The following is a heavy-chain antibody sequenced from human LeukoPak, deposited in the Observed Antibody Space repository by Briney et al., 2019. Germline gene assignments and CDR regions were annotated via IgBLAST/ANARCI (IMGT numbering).Heavy chain of an antibody. CDR1: GFTFSDYY. CDR2: ISSSGSTI. Sequence: KSGGSLRLSCAASGFTFSDYYMSWIRQTPGKGLEWVSYISSSGSTIYYADSVKGRFTISRDNAKNSLYLQMNSLRAEDTAVYYCAKEEVSSWYFDYWGQGTLVTVSS. D-gene: IGHD6-13*01. J-gene: IGHJ4*02. CDR3: AKEEVSSWYFDY. V-gene: IGHV3-11*01.